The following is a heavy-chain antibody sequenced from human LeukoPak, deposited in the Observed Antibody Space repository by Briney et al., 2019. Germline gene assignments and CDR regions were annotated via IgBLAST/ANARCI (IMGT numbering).Heavy chain of an antibody. J-gene: IGHJ4*02. D-gene: IGHD3-3*01. CDR2: MSYTSSP. Sequence: SETLSLTCTVSGDSISSNTYYWGWIRQPPGKGLEWIGSMSYTSSPSYSPSLESRATISIDTSKNSFSLKLSSVTAADTAVYYCARITIFGLIDYWGQGTLVTVSS. V-gene: IGHV4-39*02. CDR3: ARITIFGLIDY. CDR1: GDSISSNTYY.